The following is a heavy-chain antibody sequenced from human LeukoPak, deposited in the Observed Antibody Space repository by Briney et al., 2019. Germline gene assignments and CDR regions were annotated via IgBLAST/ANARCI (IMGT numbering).Heavy chain of an antibody. CDR2: INPRSGST. CDR3: ARHSLPGTTPFDY. D-gene: IGHD1-1*01. Sequence: ASVKVSCKASGYTFISYYMHWVREAPGQGLEWVGRINPRSGSTTYAQKFQGRLTMTRDTSTSTVYMDLSSLRSEDTATYYCARHSLPGTTPFDYWGQGTLVTVSS. J-gene: IGHJ4*02. CDR1: GYTFISYY. V-gene: IGHV1-46*01.